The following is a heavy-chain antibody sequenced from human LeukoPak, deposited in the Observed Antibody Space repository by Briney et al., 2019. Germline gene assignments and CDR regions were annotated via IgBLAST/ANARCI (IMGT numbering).Heavy chain of an antibody. CDR3: ARQRSITIFGVVRDAFDI. Sequence: GESLKISCKGSGYTFTGYYMHWVRQAPGQGLEWMGWINPNSGGTNYAQKFQGRVTMTRDTSISTAYMELSRLRSDDTAVYYCARQRSITIFGVVRDAFDIWGQGTMVTVSS. CDR1: GYTFTGYY. J-gene: IGHJ3*02. D-gene: IGHD3-3*01. CDR2: INPNSGGT. V-gene: IGHV1-2*02.